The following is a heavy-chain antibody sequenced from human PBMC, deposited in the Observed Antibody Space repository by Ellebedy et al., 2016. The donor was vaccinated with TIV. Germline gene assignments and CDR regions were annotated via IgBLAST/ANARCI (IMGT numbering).Heavy chain of an antibody. Sequence: AASVKVSCKVSGYTLTELSMHWVRQAPGKGLEWMGGFDPEDGGTIYAQKFHGRVIMTEDTSTDTGYMELSSLRSEDTAFYYCATPAREVAGENYFDYWGQGTLVTVSS. D-gene: IGHD6-19*01. CDR1: GYTLTELS. V-gene: IGHV1-24*01. CDR3: ATPAREVAGENYFDY. J-gene: IGHJ4*02. CDR2: FDPEDGGT.